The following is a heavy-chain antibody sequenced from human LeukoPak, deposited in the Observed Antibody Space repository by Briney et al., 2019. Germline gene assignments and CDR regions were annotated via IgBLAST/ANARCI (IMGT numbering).Heavy chain of an antibody. CDR1: GGSFSGYY. CDR3: ARGIHYGSGSYYYGMDV. V-gene: IGHV4-34*01. CDR2: INHSGNT. D-gene: IGHD3-10*01. J-gene: IGHJ6*02. Sequence: PSETLSLTCAVYGGSFSGYYWSWIRQPPGKGLEWIGEINHSGNTNYNPSLKSRVTISVDTSKSQFSLKLSSVTAADTAVYYCARGIHYGSGSYYYGMDVWGQGTTVTVSS.